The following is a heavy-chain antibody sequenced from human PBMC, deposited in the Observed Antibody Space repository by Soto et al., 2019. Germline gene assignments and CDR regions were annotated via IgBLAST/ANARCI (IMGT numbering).Heavy chain of an antibody. V-gene: IGHV4-59*01. Sequence: SETLSLTCTVSGGSFSPNYWAWIRQPPGKGLEWIGYIYYSGSTNYNPSLKSRVTMSVDTPKNQFSLKLSSVTAADTAVYYCARRGYGTGFPYYYGMDVWVQGTTVT. D-gene: IGHD3-10*01. CDR3: ARRGYGTGFPYYYGMDV. J-gene: IGHJ6*02. CDR1: GGSFSPNY. CDR2: IYYSGST.